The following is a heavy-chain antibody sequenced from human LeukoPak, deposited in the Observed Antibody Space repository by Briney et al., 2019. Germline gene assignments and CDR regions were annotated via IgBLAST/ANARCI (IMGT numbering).Heavy chain of an antibody. CDR1: GFTFSSYA. CDR2: ISYDGSNK. V-gene: IGHV3-30-3*01. J-gene: IGHJ4*02. Sequence: PGRSLRLSCAASGFTFSSYAMHWVRQAPGKGLEWVAVISYDGSNKYYADSVKGRFTIPRDNSKNTLYLQINSLRDEDTAVYYCAGRSYFDYWGQGTLVTVSS. CDR3: AGRSYFDY.